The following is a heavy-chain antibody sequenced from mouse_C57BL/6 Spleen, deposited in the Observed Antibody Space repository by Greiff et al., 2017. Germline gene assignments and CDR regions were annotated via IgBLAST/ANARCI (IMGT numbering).Heavy chain of an antibody. CDR2: IDPETGGT. V-gene: IGHV1-15*01. Sequence: VKLVESGAELVRPGASVTLSCKASGYTFTDYEMHWVKQTPVHGLEWIGAIDPETGGTAYNQKFKGKAILTADKSSSTAYMELRSLTSEDSAVYYCTREGLRGFDYGGQGTTLTVSS. CDR3: TREGLRGFDY. J-gene: IGHJ2*01. CDR1: GYTFTDYE. D-gene: IGHD2-4*01.